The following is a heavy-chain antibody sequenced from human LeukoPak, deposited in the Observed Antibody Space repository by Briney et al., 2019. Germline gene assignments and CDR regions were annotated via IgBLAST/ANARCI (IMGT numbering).Heavy chain of an antibody. Sequence: ASVKVSCKASGYTFTSYGTSWVRQAPGQGLEWMAWISAYNGNTNYAQKLQGRVTMATDTSTSTAYMELRSLRSDDTAVYYCARARTTVTTRDAFDIWGQGTMVTVSS. CDR2: ISAYNGNT. CDR1: GYTFTSYG. V-gene: IGHV1-18*01. D-gene: IGHD4-17*01. J-gene: IGHJ3*02. CDR3: ARARTTVTTRDAFDI.